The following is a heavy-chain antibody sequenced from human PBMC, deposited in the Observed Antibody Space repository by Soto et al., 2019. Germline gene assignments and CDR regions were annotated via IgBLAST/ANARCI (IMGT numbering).Heavy chain of an antibody. J-gene: IGHJ4*02. CDR1: GVTFTNAW. CDR3: ATRWVAVGDFDY. CDR2: IKSKIDGGTT. Sequence: EVQLVESGGGLVEPGGSLRLSCAASGVTFTNAWMNWLRQAPGKGLEWVGRIKSKIDGGTTDYAATVKGRFTLYRDDSKHTLYLQMNSLKTEAIDVYFCATRWVAVGDFDYWGQGTLATVSS. V-gene: IGHV3-15*07. D-gene: IGHD6-19*01.